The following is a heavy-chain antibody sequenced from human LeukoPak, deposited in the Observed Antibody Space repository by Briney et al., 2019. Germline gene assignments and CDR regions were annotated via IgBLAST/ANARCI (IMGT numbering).Heavy chain of an antibody. Sequence: GASVKVSCKASGGTFSSYAISWVRQAPGQGLEWMGGIIPIFGTANYAQKFQGRVTITTDESTSTACMELSSLRSEDTAVYYCATDFWSGYYTPDIWGQGTMVTVSS. V-gene: IGHV1-69*05. CDR3: ATDFWSGYYTPDI. CDR1: GGTFSSYA. J-gene: IGHJ3*02. D-gene: IGHD3-3*01. CDR2: IIPIFGTA.